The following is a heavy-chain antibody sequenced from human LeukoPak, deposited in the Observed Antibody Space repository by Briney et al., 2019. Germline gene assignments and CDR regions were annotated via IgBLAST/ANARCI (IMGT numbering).Heavy chain of an antibody. CDR2: ISYDGSNK. CDR3: ARDHVVAARHNYYYGMDV. CDR1: GFTLSSYA. J-gene: IGHJ6*02. V-gene: IGHV3-30-3*01. Sequence: GGSLRLSCAASGFTLSSYAMHWVRQAPGKGLEWAAVISYDGSNKYYADSVKGRFTISRDNSKNTLYLQMNSLRAEDTAVYYCARDHVVAARHNYYYGMDVWGQATTVTVSS. D-gene: IGHD6-6*01.